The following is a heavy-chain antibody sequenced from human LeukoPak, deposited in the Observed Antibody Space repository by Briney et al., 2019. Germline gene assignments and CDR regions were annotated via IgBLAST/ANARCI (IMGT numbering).Heavy chain of an antibody. D-gene: IGHD1-14*01. CDR2: INQGGSDK. V-gene: IGHV3-7*01. Sequence: PGGSLRLSCAASGFTFIGHWMSWVRQAPGKGLEWVANINQGGSDKYYVDSVKGRFTISRDNANNLLYLQMNSLRGEDTAVYYCTRDRSLSEDGWGQGSLVTVSS. J-gene: IGHJ4*02. CDR1: GFTFIGHW. CDR3: TRDRSLSEDG.